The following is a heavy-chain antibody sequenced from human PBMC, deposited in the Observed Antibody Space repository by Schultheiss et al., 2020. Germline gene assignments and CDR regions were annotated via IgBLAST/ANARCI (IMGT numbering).Heavy chain of an antibody. CDR2: IYYSGST. CDR1: GGSISSYY. CDR3: ARLYGDYLPPSYMDV. V-gene: IGHV4-59*01. J-gene: IGHJ6*03. D-gene: IGHD4-17*01. Sequence: SETLSLTCTVSGGSISSYYWSWIRQPPGKGLEWIGYIYYSGSTNYNPSLKSRVTISVDTSKNQFSLKLSSVTAADTAVYYCARLYGDYLPPSYMDVWGKGTTVTVFS.